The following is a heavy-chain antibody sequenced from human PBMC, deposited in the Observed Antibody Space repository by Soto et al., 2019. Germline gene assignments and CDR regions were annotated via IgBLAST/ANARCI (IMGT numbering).Heavy chain of an antibody. CDR1: GYIFTNYG. Sequence: QIHLVQSGAEVRKPGASVNVSCKTSGYIFTNYGVSWVRQAPGEGLEVVAWISAYNGYPKYGQRFQGRVTLSTDASTTTGYMELRNLRSDDTAVYYCARWSSGALYEYWVQGTLLTVSS. J-gene: IGHJ4*02. CDR2: ISAYNGYP. V-gene: IGHV1-18*04. CDR3: ARWSSGALYEY.